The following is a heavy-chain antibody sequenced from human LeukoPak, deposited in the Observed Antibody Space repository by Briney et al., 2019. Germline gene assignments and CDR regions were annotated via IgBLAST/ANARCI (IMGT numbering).Heavy chain of an antibody. CDR2: ISAYNGNT. Sequence: ASVKVSCKASGYTFTSYGISWVRQAPGQGLEWMGWISAYNGNTNYAQKLQGRVTMTTDTSTSTAYMELRSLRSDDTAVYYCARSPITMIGNYYYYYYMDVWGKGTTVTISS. CDR3: ARSPITMIGNYYYYYYMDV. D-gene: IGHD3-22*01. V-gene: IGHV1-18*01. J-gene: IGHJ6*03. CDR1: GYTFTSYG.